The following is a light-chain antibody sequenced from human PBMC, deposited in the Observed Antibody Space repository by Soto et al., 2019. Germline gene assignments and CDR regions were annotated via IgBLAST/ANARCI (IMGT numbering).Light chain of an antibody. CDR3: QQRSNWPPWT. CDR1: QSVSSY. V-gene: IGKV3-11*01. CDR2: AAS. Sequence: EIVLTQSPATLSLSPGERATLSCRASQSVSSYLAWYQQKPGQAPRLLIYAASNRATDIPARLSGSGPGTDFTLTISSLEPEDFAVYYCQQRSNWPPWTFGQGTKVEIK. J-gene: IGKJ1*01.